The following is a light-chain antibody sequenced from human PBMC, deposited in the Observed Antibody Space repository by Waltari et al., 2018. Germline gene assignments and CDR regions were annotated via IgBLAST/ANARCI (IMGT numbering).Light chain of an antibody. J-gene: IGKJ3*01. CDR2: AAS. CDR1: QDVSSW. V-gene: IGKV1-12*01. Sequence: DIQMTQSPSSVSASVGDRVTITCRASQDVSSWVAWFQQKPGKAPKLRIYAASRLQSGVPSRFSGSGSGTDFTRTISSLQPEDFATYYCQQPITFPLTFGPGTKVDLK. CDR3: QQPITFPLT.